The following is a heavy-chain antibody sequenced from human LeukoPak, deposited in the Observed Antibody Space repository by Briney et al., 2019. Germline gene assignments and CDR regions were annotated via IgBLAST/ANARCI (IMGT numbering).Heavy chain of an antibody. J-gene: IGHJ3*02. CDR3: AVVSHAFDI. CDR2: IRFDGTDY. Sequence: GGSLRLSCAASGFTFSSYGIHWVRQAPGKGLEWVASIRFDGTDYHYADSVKGRFTISRDNSKNTLYLQMNSLRAEETAVYYCAVVSHAFDIWGQGTMVTVSS. V-gene: IGHV3-30*02. CDR1: GFTFSSYG.